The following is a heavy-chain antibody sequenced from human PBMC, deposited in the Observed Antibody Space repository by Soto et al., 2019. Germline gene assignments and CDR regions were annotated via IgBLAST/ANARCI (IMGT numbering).Heavy chain of an antibody. V-gene: IGHV3-23*01. Sequence: EVQLLESGGGVVRPGGSLRLSCVASGLSFTSYTMTWVRQSPGKELEWVASVTGSGAGTSYADSVRGRFTISRDNSKNTLYLQVDSLRAEDTAVYYCGKDPNGDYVGAFDFWGQGTMVTVSS. CDR1: GLSFTSYT. D-gene: IGHD4-17*01. J-gene: IGHJ3*01. CDR2: VTGSGAGT. CDR3: GKDPNGDYVGAFDF.